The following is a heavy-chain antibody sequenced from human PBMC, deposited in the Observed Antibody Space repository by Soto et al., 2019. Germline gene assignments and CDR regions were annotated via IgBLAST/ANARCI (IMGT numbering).Heavy chain of an antibody. CDR2: ITGSGGST. Sequence: EVQLLESGGGLVQPGGSLRLSCAASGFTFSTYAMIWFRQAPGKGLEWVSVITGSGGSTYYADSVKGRFTISRDTSKNTLFLQMNSLRAEDTAVYYCAKDRYGDYGGIDYWGQGTMVTVSS. J-gene: IGHJ4*02. V-gene: IGHV3-23*01. CDR3: AKDRYGDYGGIDY. CDR1: GFTFSTYA. D-gene: IGHD4-17*01.